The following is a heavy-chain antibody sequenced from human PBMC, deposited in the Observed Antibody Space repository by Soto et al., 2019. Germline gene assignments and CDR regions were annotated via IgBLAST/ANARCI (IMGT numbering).Heavy chain of an antibody. J-gene: IGHJ4*02. CDR2: TSHSGST. Sequence: SETLSLTCAVSGGSLNRISWWIWVRQPPGKGLEWIGETSHSGSTNYNPSLKSRVTISVDKSKNQFSLKLSSVTATDTAVYYCARRASRDGSGGYYIDYWGQGTLVTVSS. D-gene: IGHD1-1*01. CDR3: ARRASRDGSGGYYIDY. CDR1: GGSLNRISW. V-gene: IGHV4-4*02.